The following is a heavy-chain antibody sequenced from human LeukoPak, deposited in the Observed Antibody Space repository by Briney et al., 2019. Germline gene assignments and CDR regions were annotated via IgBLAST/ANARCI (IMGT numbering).Heavy chain of an antibody. CDR2: IIPILGIA. V-gene: IGHV1-69*02. J-gene: IGHJ3*02. CDR3: AASYCSTTSCYDYDAFDI. Sequence: SVKVSCKASGGTFSSYSISWVRQAPGQGLEWMGRIIPILGIANYAHKFQGRVTITADKSTSTAYMELSSLRSGDTAVYYCAASYCSTTSCYDYDAFDIWGQGTMVTVSS. D-gene: IGHD2-2*01. CDR1: GGTFSSYS.